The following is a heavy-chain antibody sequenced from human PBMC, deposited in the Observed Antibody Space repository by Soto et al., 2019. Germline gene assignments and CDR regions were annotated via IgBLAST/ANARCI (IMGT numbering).Heavy chain of an antibody. D-gene: IGHD2-2*01. Sequence: ASVKVSCKASGGTFSSYAISWVRQGPGQGLEWMGWINPNSGGTNYAQKFQGRVTMTRDTSISTAYMELSRLRSDDTAVYYCARFEYCSSTSCSESDAFDIWGQGTMVTVSS. CDR2: INPNSGGT. V-gene: IGHV1-2*02. J-gene: IGHJ3*02. CDR3: ARFEYCSSTSCSESDAFDI. CDR1: GGTFSSYA.